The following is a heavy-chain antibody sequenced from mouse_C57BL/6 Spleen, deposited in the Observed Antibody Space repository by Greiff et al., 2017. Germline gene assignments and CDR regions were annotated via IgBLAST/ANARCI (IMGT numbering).Heavy chain of an antibody. CDR2: IWSGGST. J-gene: IGHJ4*01. V-gene: IGHV2-2*01. CDR1: GFSLTSYG. Sequence: VKLVESGPGLVQPSQSLSITCTVSGFSLTSYGVHWVRQSPGKGLEWLGVIWSGGSTDYNAAFISRLSISKDNSKSQVFFKMNSLQADDTAIYYCARRTNSYYYAMDYWGQGTSVTVSS. D-gene: IGHD4-1*01. CDR3: ARRTNSYYYAMDY.